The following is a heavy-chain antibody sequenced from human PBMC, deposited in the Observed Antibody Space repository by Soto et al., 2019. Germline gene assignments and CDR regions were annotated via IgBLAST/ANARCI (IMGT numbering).Heavy chain of an antibody. CDR1: GLTFSSYE. V-gene: IGHV3-48*03. J-gene: IGHJ4*02. CDR2: ISSSGSTI. CDR3: ARGRXLRYLDWSPMGDY. Sequence: GGSLRLSCAASGLTFSSYEMNWVRQAPGKGLEWVSYISSSGSTIYYADSVKGRFTISRDNAKNSLYLQMNSLRAEDTAVYYCARGRXLRYLDWSPMGDYWGQGTLVTVSS. D-gene: IGHD3-9*01.